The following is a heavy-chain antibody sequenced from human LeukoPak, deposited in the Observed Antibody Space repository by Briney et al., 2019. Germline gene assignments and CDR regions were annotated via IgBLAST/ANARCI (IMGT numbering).Heavy chain of an antibody. J-gene: IGHJ4*02. CDR3: AGGRDFDY. CDR2: IGGSGGNT. V-gene: IGHV3-23*01. Sequence: GGSLRLSCAASGFTFSSFAMDWVRQAPGKGLEWVSTIGGSGGNTYYADSVKGRFTISRDNSKNTLYLQMNSLRAEDTAVYYCAGGRDFDYWGQGTLVTVSS. D-gene: IGHD3-16*01. CDR1: GFTFSSFA.